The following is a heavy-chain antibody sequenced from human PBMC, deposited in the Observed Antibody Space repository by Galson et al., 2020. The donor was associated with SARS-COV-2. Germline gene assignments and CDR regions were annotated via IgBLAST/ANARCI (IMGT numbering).Heavy chain of an antibody. J-gene: IGHJ6*02. CDR2: IWCDGGNK. Sequence: GGSLRLSCAASGFTFSSYGMTWVRQAPGKGLEWVAVIWCDGGNKYYADSVKGRFPISRDNSKNTLYRQMNSLRAEDTAVYYCARDEDILLWWEAPGGMDVWGQGTTVTVSS. CDR3: ARDEDILLWWEAPGGMDV. CDR1: GFTFSSYG. V-gene: IGHV3-33*08. D-gene: IGHD2-21*01.